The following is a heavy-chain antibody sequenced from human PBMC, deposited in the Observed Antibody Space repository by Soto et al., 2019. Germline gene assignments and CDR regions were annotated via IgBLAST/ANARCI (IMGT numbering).Heavy chain of an antibody. V-gene: IGHV5-51*01. J-gene: IGHJ3*02. CDR2: IYPVDSHT. CDR1: GYSLTSYW. CDR3: AVKLGYCTSSSCYEAAFDI. Sequence: GESLKISCKGSGYSLTSYWIGWVRQMPGKGMDWMGIIYPVDSHTRYSPSFQGQVTISADKSINTAYLQWSSLKASDTAMYYCAVKLGYCTSSSCYEAAFDIWGQGTMVTVSS. D-gene: IGHD2-2*01.